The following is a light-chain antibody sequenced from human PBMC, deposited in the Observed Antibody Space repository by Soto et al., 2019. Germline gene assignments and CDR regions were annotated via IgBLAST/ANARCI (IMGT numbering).Light chain of an antibody. CDR2: GAS. Sequence: DIQMTQSPASLSASVGDSVTITCRASQSVSKYLNWYQHKSGKAPKLLIYGASNLHSGVPSRFSDSGSGVFFSLTIASLQPEDFATYYCQQTYTTPGTFGQGTEVEVK. CDR1: QSVSKY. J-gene: IGKJ1*01. CDR3: QQTYTTPGT. V-gene: IGKV1-39*01.